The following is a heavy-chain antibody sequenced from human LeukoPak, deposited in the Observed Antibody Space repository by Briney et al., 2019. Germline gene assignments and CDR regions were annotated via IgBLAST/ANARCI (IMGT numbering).Heavy chain of an antibody. Sequence: ATVKISCKVSGYTFTDYYMHRVQQAPGKGLEWMGLVDPEDGETIYAEKFQGRVTITADTSTDTAYMELSSLRSEDTAVYYCATVDVVPAAISLGVNIWGQGTMVTVSS. V-gene: IGHV1-69-2*01. CDR2: VDPEDGET. D-gene: IGHD2-2*01. J-gene: IGHJ3*02. CDR3: ATVDVVPAAISLGVNI. CDR1: GYTFTDYY.